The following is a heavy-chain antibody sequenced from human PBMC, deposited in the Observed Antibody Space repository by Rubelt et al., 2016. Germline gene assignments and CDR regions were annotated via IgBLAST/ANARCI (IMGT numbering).Heavy chain of an antibody. CDR2: INSNSGGT. V-gene: IGHV1-2*02. D-gene: IGHD2-15*01. Sequence: QVQLVQSGAEVKKPGASVKVSCKASGYTFTGYYIHWVRQAPGQGLEWMGWINSNSGGTNYAQKFQGRVTMTRDTSITTAYMELSRLRSDDTAVYYCARDRRWRGDYWGQGTLVTVSS. CDR3: ARDRRWRGDY. CDR1: GYTFTGYY. J-gene: IGHJ4*02.